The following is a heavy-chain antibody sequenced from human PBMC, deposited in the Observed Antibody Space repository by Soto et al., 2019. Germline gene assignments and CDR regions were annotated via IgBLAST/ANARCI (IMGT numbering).Heavy chain of an antibody. CDR3: AHPFAHYDSSGYYPFEY. V-gene: IGHV1-8*01. CDR2: MNPNSGNT. J-gene: IGHJ4*02. Sequence: QVQLVQSGAEVKKPGASVKVSCKASGYTFTSYDINWVRQATGQGLEWMGWMNPNSGNTGYAQKFQGRVTMTRNTSINTAYMELSSLRSEDTAVYYCAHPFAHYDSSGYYPFEYWGQGTLVTVSS. CDR1: GYTFTSYD. D-gene: IGHD3-22*01.